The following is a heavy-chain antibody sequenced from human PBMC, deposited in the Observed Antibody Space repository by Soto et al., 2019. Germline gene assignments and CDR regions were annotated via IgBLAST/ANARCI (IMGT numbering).Heavy chain of an antibody. CDR2: ISTYNGNT. J-gene: IGHJ4*02. CDR3: ARDPQYSTSSQVFDS. V-gene: IGHV1-18*01. CDR1: GYTFTTYA. Sequence: QVPLVQSGAEVKKPGASVKVSCKASGYTFTTYAISWVRQAPGQGLEWMGRISTYNGNTKYAQELQGRVTMTTDTSTSTAYMELRSLRSDDTAVYYCARDPQYSTSSQVFDSWGQGTLVTVSS. D-gene: IGHD6-6*01.